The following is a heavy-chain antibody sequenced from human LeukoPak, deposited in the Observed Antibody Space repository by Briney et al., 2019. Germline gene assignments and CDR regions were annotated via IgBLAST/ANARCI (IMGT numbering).Heavy chain of an antibody. CDR3: AKGSGSGWYGWFAP. Sequence: QAGGSLRLSCAASGFTFSGYAMYWVRQAPGKGLEWVSSIEASGGATYYADSVKGRFTISRDNSKNTFYLQMNSLRAEDTAIYYCAKGSGSGWYGWFAPWGQGTLVTVSS. CDR1: GFTFSGYA. V-gene: IGHV3-23*01. D-gene: IGHD6-19*01. CDR2: IEASGGAT. J-gene: IGHJ5*02.